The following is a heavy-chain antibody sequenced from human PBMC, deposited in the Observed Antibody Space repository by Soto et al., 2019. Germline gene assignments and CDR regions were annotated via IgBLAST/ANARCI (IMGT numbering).Heavy chain of an antibody. CDR3: ARDRIPTGMDV. V-gene: IGHV3-66*01. CDR2: IYSGGST. Sequence: EVQLVESGGGLVQPGGSLRLSCAASGFTVSSNYMSWVRQAPGKGLEWVAVIYSGGSTYYADSVKGRFTISRDNSKNTLYLQMNSLRAEDTAGYYCARDRIPTGMDVWCQGATVTVSS. J-gene: IGHJ6*02. CDR1: GFTVSSNY.